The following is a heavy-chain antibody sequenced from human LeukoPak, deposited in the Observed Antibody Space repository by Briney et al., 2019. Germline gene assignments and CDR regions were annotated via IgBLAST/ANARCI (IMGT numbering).Heavy chain of an antibody. CDR1: GFNFNSYS. V-gene: IGHV3-30*02. Sequence: GGSLRLSCVASGFNFNSYSMNWVRQAPGKGLEWVAFIRYDGSNKYYADSVKGRFTISRDNSKNTLYLQMNSLRAEDTAVYYCAKDPPRYSSSSAGPFDYWGQGTLVTVSS. CDR2: IRYDGSNK. J-gene: IGHJ4*02. D-gene: IGHD6-6*01. CDR3: AKDPPRYSSSSAGPFDY.